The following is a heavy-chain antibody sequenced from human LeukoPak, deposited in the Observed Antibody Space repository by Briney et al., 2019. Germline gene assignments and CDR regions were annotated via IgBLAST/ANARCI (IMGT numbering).Heavy chain of an antibody. CDR2: IYHSGST. D-gene: IGHD3-22*01. Sequence: PSETLSLTCAVSGGSISSGGYSWSWIRQPPGKGLEWIGYIYHSGSTYYNPSLKSRVTISVDRSKNQFSLKLSSVTAADTAVYYCARSDDSSGYSDYWGQGTLVTVSP. V-gene: IGHV4-30-2*01. CDR1: GGSISSGGYS. J-gene: IGHJ4*02. CDR3: ARSDDSSGYSDY.